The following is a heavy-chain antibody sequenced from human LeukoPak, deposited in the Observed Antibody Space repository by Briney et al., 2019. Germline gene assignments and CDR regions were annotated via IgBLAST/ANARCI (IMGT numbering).Heavy chain of an antibody. CDR1: GFTFSSYW. V-gene: IGHV3-74*01. J-gene: IGHJ4*02. Sequence: GGSLRLSCAASGFTFSSYWMHWVRHAPGKGLVWVSRINSDGRTTSYADSVKGRFTIYRDNAKNTLYLQLNSLRVDDTAVYYCAKTNLYCSGGNCYFDYWGQGTLVTVSS. CDR3: AKTNLYCSGGNCYFDY. CDR2: INSDGRTT. D-gene: IGHD2-15*01.